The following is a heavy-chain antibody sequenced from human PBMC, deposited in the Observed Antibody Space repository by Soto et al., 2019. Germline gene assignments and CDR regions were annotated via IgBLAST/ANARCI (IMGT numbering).Heavy chain of an antibody. V-gene: IGHV3-15*07. J-gene: IGHJ4*02. Sequence: GGSLRLSCAASGFTFSNAWMNWVRQAPGKGLEWVGRIKSKTDGGTTDYAAPVKGRFTISRDDSKNTLYLHMNSLKTEDTAVYYCTSKGGYYYDSSGYFNWGQGTLVTVSS. CDR1: GFTFSNAW. CDR3: TSKGGYYYDSSGYFN. CDR2: IKSKTDGGTT. D-gene: IGHD3-22*01.